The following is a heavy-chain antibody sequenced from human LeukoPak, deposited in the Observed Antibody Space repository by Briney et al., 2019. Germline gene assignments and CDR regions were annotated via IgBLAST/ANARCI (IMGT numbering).Heavy chain of an antibody. V-gene: IGHV3-74*01. CDR1: GFTFSSYW. CDR3: AREGLEFTLL. CDR2: LNGDGSII. Sequence: GGSLRLSCVASGFTFSSYWMHWVRQAPGKGLVWVSRLNGDGSIINYADSVKGRFTISRDNAKNTLYLQMHSLRAEDTAVYYCAREGLEFTLLWGRGTLVTVSS. D-gene: IGHD2/OR15-2a*01. J-gene: IGHJ4*02.